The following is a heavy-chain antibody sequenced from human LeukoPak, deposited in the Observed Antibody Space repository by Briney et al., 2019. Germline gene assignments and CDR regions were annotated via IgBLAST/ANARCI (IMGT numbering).Heavy chain of an antibody. J-gene: IGHJ4*02. CDR1: GFTFSSYP. CDR2: ISGSGGST. V-gene: IGHV3-23*01. Sequence: GGSLRLSCAASGFTFSSYPMAWVRQAPGKGLEWVSAISGSGGSTYYADSVKGRFTISRDNSKNTLYLQMDSLRAEDTAVYYCAKDGYGSGSLNLYYFDYWGQGTLVTVSS. CDR3: AKDGYGSGSLNLYYFDY. D-gene: IGHD3-10*01.